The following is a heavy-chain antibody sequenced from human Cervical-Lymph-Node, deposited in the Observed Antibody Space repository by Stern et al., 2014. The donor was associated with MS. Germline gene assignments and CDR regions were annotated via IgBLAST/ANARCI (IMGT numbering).Heavy chain of an antibody. CDR2: VAYDGTQR. V-gene: IGHV3-30*10. J-gene: IGHJ4*02. CDR3: ARGGRGVGLEY. Sequence: QVQLVESGGGVVQPGRSLSLSCVASGFTFSTYAMHWVRQAPGKGPEWVAFVAYDGTQRNSTDSVKARFTISRDNSKNTLYLHMNSLRDEDTAVYFCARGGRGVGLEYWGQGALVTVSS. CDR1: GFTFSTYA. D-gene: IGHD3-10*01.